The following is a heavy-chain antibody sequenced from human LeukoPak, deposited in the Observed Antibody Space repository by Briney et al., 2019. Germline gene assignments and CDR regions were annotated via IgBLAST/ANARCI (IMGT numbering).Heavy chain of an antibody. D-gene: IGHD6-13*01. Sequence: SETLSLTCTVSGGSISSSSYYWGWIRQPPGKGLEWIGRIYTSGSTKYNPSLKSRVTMSVDTSKNQFSLKLSSVTAADTAVYYCARQAAAGYDAFDIWGQGTMVTVSS. CDR1: GGSISSSSYY. CDR2: IYTSGST. V-gene: IGHV4-39*07. J-gene: IGHJ3*02. CDR3: ARQAAAGYDAFDI.